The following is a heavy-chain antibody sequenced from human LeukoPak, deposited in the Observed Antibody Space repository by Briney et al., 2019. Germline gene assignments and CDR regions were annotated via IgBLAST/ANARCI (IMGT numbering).Heavy chain of an antibody. J-gene: IGHJ6*03. Sequence: ASVKVSCKASGYTFTGYYMHWVRQAPGQGLEWMGWINPNSGGTNYAQKFQGRVTMTRDTSISTAYMELSRLRSDDTAAYYCARGRFDYYDSSGYYRPREYYSYYYYMDVWGKGTTVTISS. D-gene: IGHD3-22*01. CDR3: ARGRFDYYDSSGYYRPREYYSYYYYMDV. V-gene: IGHV1-2*02. CDR2: INPNSGGT. CDR1: GYTFTGYY.